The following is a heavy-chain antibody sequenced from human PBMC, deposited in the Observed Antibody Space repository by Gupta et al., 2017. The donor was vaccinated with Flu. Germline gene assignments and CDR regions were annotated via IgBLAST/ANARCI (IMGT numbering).Heavy chain of an antibody. CDR1: GYNFPRYA. D-gene: IGHD2-8*01. Sequence: QVQLVQSGAEVKKPGASVTVSCEGSGYNFPRYAVPWVRQAPGQRLEWMGWINSIDGNTKYAQKFQDRITITRDTPASTVYMELRSLRSEDTAVYYCARGAAYCLNDVCSWNYYLQYWGRGALVTVSS. J-gene: IGHJ4*02. V-gene: IGHV1-3*01. CDR3: ARGAAYCLNDVCSWNYYLQY. CDR2: INSIDGNT.